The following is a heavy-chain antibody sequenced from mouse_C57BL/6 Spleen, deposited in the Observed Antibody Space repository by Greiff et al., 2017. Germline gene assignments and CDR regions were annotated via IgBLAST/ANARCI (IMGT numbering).Heavy chain of an antibody. CDR3: ARRDYGGY. CDR2: INPNNGGT. V-gene: IGHV1-18*01. CDR1: GYTFTDYN. J-gene: IGHJ3*01. D-gene: IGHD1-1*02. Sequence: VQLKESGPELVKPGASVKIPCKASGYTFTDYNMDWVKQSHGKSLEWIGDINPNNGGTIYNQKFKGKATLTVDKSSSTAYMELRSLTSEDTAVYYCARRDYGGYWGQGTLVTVSA.